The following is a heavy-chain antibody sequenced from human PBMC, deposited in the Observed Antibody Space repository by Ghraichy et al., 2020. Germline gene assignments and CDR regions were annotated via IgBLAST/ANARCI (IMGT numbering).Heavy chain of an antibody. CDR3: ARGLLQAARHYYYYYGMDV. Sequence: LSLTCAVYGGSFSGYYWSWIRQPPGKGLEWIGEINHSGSTNYNPSLKSRVTISVDTSKNQFSLKLSSVTAADTAVYYCARGLLQAARHYYYYYGMDVWGQGTTVTVSS. D-gene: IGHD6-6*01. J-gene: IGHJ6*02. CDR2: INHSGST. V-gene: IGHV4-34*01. CDR1: GGSFSGYY.